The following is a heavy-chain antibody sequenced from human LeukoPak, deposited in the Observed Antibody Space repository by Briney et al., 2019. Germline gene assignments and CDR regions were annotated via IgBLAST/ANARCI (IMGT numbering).Heavy chain of an antibody. CDR2: IYYSGST. Sequence: SETLSLTCTVSGGSISSYYWSWIRQPPGKGLEWIGYIYYSGSTNYNPSLKSRVTISVDTSKNQFSLNVSSVTAADTAVYYCARVTPFLTAMERGAFDIWVQGAMVTVSS. CDR3: ARVTPFLTAMERGAFDI. D-gene: IGHD5-18*01. V-gene: IGHV4-59*01. J-gene: IGHJ3*02. CDR1: GGSISSYY.